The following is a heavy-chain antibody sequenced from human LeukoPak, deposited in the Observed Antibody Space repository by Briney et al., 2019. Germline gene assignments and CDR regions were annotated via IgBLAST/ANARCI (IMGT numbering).Heavy chain of an antibody. V-gene: IGHV3-66*01. CDR1: GFTFSTYE. CDR2: IYSGDST. CDR3: ATGGGTSSGAFDI. J-gene: IGHJ3*02. Sequence: GGSLRLSCAASGFTFSTYEMSWVRQAPGKGLEWVSVIYSGDSTRYADSVKGRFTISRDNSKNILYLQMNSLRVEDTAFYYCATGGGTSSGAFDIWGQGTMVTVSS. D-gene: IGHD2-15*01.